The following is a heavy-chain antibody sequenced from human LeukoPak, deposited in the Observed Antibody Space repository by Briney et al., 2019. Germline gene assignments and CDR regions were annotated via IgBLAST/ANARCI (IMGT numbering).Heavy chain of an antibody. J-gene: IGHJ6*03. CDR1: GGSINSGGYY. Sequence: SETLSLTCTVSGGSINSGGYYWSWLRHHPGKGLEWIGYIYYTGGTYYNPSLKSRVTISVDTSKSQFSLKLSSVSAADTAVYYCARELIVPDGGGYYYYYMDVWGKGTTVTVSS. CDR2: IYYTGGT. V-gene: IGHV4-31*03. D-gene: IGHD2-2*01. CDR3: ARELIVPDGGGYYYYYMDV.